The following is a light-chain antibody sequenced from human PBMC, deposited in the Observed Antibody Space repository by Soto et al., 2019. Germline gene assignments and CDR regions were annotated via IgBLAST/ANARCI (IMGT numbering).Light chain of an antibody. V-gene: IGLV2-14*01. CDR2: DVS. CDR1: SSDIGRHND. Sequence: QSVLTQPASVSGSPGQSITFSCTGTSSDIGRHNDVSWYQQYPGKAPKLMIYDVSNRPSGVSNRFSGSKSGNTASLTISGLQAEDEADYYCSSYRSGSTIFGGGTKL. J-gene: IGLJ2*01. CDR3: SSYRSGSTI.